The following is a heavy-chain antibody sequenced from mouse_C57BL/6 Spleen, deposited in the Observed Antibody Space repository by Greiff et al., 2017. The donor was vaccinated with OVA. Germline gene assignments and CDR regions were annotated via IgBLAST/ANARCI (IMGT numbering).Heavy chain of an antibody. D-gene: IGHD3-2*02. J-gene: IGHJ4*01. Sequence: QVQLQQSGAELVRPGSSVKLSCKASGYTFTSYWMDWVKQRPGQGLEWIGNIYPSDSETHYNQKFKDKATLTVDKSSSTAYMQLSSLTSEDSAVYDCARGLRLNYAMDYWGQGTSVTVSS. V-gene: IGHV1-61*01. CDR3: ARGLRLNYAMDY. CDR1: GYTFTSYW. CDR2: IYPSDSET.